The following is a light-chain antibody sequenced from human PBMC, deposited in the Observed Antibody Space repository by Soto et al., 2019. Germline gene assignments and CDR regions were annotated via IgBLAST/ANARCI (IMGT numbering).Light chain of an antibody. J-gene: IGLJ1*01. CDR3: SSYTSSSTLYV. CDR1: SSDVGGYNY. Sequence: QSVLTQPASVSGSPGQSITISCTGTSSDVGGYNYVCWYKQHPGKAPQLVIYEVSNRPSGVSDRFSGSRSGNTASLTISGLQAEDEADYYCSSYTSSSTLYVFGTGTKLTV. V-gene: IGLV2-14*01. CDR2: EVS.